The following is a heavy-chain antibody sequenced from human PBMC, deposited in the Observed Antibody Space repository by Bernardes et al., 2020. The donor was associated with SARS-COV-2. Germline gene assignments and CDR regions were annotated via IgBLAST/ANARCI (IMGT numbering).Heavy chain of an antibody. CDR1: GFTFSSYC. J-gene: IGHJ3*02. D-gene: IGHD3-16*02. CDR2: IKQDGSEK. Sequence: GGSLRLSCAASGFTFSSYCMSWVRQAPGKGLEWVANIKQDGSEKYYVDSVKGRFTISRDNAKNSLYLQMNSLRAEDTAVYYCARDGKYYDYVWGSYRRNDAFDNWGQGTMVTVSS. CDR3: ARDGKYYDYVWGSYRRNDAFDN. V-gene: IGHV3-7*01.